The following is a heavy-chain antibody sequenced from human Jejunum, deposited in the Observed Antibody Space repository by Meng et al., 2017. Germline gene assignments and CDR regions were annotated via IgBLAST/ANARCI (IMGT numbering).Heavy chain of an antibody. CDR2: IYTSGST. D-gene: IGHD1-26*01. V-gene: IGHV4-4*07. CDR3: AKDLRALQYGDYSYSMDV. Sequence: SETLSLTCTVSGGSLSRYYWTWIRQPAGKGLEWIGRIYTSGSTNYNASLESRLTISLDTSKNQISLILTSVTAADAGVYYCAKDLRALQYGDYSYSMDVWGQGTTVTVSS. J-gene: IGHJ6*02. CDR1: GGSLSRYY.